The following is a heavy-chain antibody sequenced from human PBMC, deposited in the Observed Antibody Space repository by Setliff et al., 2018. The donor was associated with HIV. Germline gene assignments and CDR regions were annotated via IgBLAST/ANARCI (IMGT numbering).Heavy chain of an antibody. CDR3: ARQTWEYYDTLTGYYRSPKNFDS. CDR1: GGSINRSNYY. Sequence: SETLSLTCTVPGGSINRSNYYWGWIRQPPGKGLEWIGTIAYTGSTYSDRSLKSRVTISLDTSKNQFFLKLSSVTAPDTAIYYCARQTWEYYDTLTGYYRSPKNFDSWGQGTLVTVSS. CDR2: IAYTGST. J-gene: IGHJ4*02. V-gene: IGHV4-39*01. D-gene: IGHD3-9*01.